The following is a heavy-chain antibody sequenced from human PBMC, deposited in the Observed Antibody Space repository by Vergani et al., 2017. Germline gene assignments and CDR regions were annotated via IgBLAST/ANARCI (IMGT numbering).Heavy chain of an antibody. CDR3: ARRSGIVYDIFSGTQYFFDF. J-gene: IGHJ4*02. CDR1: GGSINTRNYY. V-gene: IGHV4-39*01. CDR2: VYYNGST. D-gene: IGHD3-9*01. Sequence: QLQLHESGPGLVKPSETLSLTCSVSGGSINTRNYYWGWIRQPPGKGLEWIGNVYYNGSTSYNPSLKSRVTIFIDTSKKQFSLKVTSVTAADTAVYYCARRSGIVYDIFSGTQYFFDFWGQGTLVTVSS.